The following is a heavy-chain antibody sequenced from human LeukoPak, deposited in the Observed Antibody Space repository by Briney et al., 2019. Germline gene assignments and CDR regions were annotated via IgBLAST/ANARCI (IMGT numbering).Heavy chain of an antibody. J-gene: IGHJ4*02. Sequence: TSVRLSFKASGSTFTDYYIHWVRQAPPQGLERMGWMNTNSGTNYAQKFKGRVTTTRDTSISTAYMELARLTSDDTAVYYCARNRWMDYWGQGTLVTVSS. V-gene: IGHV1-2*02. CDR1: GSTFTDYY. CDR3: ARNRWMDY. D-gene: IGHD1-1*01. CDR2: MNTNSGT.